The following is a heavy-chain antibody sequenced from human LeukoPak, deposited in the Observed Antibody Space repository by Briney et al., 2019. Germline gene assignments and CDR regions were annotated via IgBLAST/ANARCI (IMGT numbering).Heavy chain of an antibody. Sequence: GGSLRLSCAASGFTFSSYSMNWVRQAPGKGLEWVSSISSSSSYIYYADSVKGRFTISRDNAKNSLYLQMNSLRAEDTAVYYCASDSGSYVVTPGYWGQGTLVTVSS. J-gene: IGHJ4*02. CDR1: GFTFSSYS. D-gene: IGHD1-26*01. V-gene: IGHV3-21*01. CDR2: ISSSSSYI. CDR3: ASDSGSYVVTPGY.